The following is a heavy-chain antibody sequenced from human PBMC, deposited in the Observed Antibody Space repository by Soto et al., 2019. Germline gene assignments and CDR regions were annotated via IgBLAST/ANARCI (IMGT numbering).Heavy chain of an antibody. Sequence: ESGGGVVQPGRSLRLSCAASGFTFSSYGMHWVRQAPGKGLEWVAVISYDGSNKYYADSVKGRFTISRDNSKNTLYLQMNSLRAEDTAVYYCAKDLSTPRTAMVGFVDYWGQGTLVTVSS. V-gene: IGHV3-30*18. J-gene: IGHJ4*02. CDR1: GFTFSSYG. CDR2: ISYDGSNK. D-gene: IGHD5-18*01. CDR3: AKDLSTPRTAMVGFVDY.